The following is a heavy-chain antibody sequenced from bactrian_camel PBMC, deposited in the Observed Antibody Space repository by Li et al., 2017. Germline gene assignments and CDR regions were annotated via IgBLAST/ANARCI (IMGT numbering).Heavy chain of an antibody. CDR3: ERDSDPEYMDYPIAGLSCPDQQFGY. Sequence: HVQLVESGGGLAQPGGSLRLSCAASGFTFSSYYMSWVRQAPGKGLEWVSSIYSDNDSTYYADSVEGRFTISRDNAENTVYLQMNVLKSEDTAVYYCERDSDPEYMDYPIAGLSCPDQQFGYWGRGTQVTVS. V-gene: IGHV3-2*01. D-gene: IGHD4*01. CDR1: GFTFSSYY. J-gene: IGHJ6*01. CDR2: IYSDNDST.